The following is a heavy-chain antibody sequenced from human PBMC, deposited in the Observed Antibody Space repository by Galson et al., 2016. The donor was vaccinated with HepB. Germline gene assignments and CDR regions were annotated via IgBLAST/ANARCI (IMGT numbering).Heavy chain of an antibody. CDR3: TLYTYGRFDY. CDR2: INTKTDGGTT. Sequence: SLRLSCAASEFNTYMSWVRQAPGKGLEWVGRINTKTDGGTTEYAAPVKGRLTISRDDSKNTVDLQMNSLKTEDTAVYYCTLYTYGRFDYWGQGTLVTVSS. J-gene: IGHJ4*02. D-gene: IGHD5-18*01. CDR1: EFNTY. V-gene: IGHV3-15*01.